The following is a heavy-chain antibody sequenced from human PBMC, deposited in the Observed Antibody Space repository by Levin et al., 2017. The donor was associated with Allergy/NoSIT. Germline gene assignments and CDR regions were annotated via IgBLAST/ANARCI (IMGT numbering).Heavy chain of an antibody. CDR3: ARDQVYGSGRTHMPLGFDY. D-gene: IGHD3-10*01. J-gene: IGHJ4*02. Sequence: PAGGSLRLSCAASGFTFSSYAMHWVRQAPGKGLEWVAVISYDGSNKYYADSVKGRFTISRDNSKNTLYLQMNSLRAEDTAVYYCARDQVYGSGRTHMPLGFDYWGQGTLVTVSS. CDR1: GFTFSSYA. CDR2: ISYDGSNK. V-gene: IGHV3-30-3*01.